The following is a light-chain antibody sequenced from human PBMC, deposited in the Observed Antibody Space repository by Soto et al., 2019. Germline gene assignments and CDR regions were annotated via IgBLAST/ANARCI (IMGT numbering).Light chain of an antibody. CDR1: QTIGSL. CDR3: QQYDGYPRT. CDR2: EAS. J-gene: IGKJ1*01. Sequence: DIQMTQSPSTLSGSVGDRVTITCRASQTIGSLLAWYQQKPGKAPRVLIYEASTLTSGIPDRFSGSGSGTEFTLTISSLQPEDFATYYCQQYDGYPRTFGQGTKVDIK. V-gene: IGKV1-5*03.